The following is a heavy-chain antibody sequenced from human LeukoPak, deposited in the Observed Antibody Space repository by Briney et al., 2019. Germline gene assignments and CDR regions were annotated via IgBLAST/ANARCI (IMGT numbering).Heavy chain of an antibody. CDR3: ARSDHLSIAAAGIFDY. Sequence: GGSLRLSCAASGFTFSSYAMHWVRQAPGKGLEYVSAISSNGGSTYYANSVKGRFTISRDNSKNTLYLQMGSLRAEDMAVYYCARSDHLSIAAAGIFDYWAREPWSPSPQ. CDR2: ISSNGGST. D-gene: IGHD6-13*01. CDR1: GFTFSSYA. V-gene: IGHV3-64*01. J-gene: IGHJ4*02.